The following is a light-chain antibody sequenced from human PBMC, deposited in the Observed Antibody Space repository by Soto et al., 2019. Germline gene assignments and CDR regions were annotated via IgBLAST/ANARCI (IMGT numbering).Light chain of an antibody. Sequence: EIVLTQSPGTLSLSPGERATLSCRASQSVSSSYLAWYQQKPGQAPRLLIDGSSSRATGIPDRFSGSGSGTDFTLTISRLEPEDFAVYYCQQYGSSPFTFGPGTKVEIK. V-gene: IGKV3-20*01. J-gene: IGKJ3*01. CDR1: QSVSSSY. CDR2: GSS. CDR3: QQYGSSPFT.